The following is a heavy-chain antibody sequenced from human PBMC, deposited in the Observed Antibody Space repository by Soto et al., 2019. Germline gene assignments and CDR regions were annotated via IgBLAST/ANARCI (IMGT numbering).Heavy chain of an antibody. D-gene: IGHD2-15*01. J-gene: IGHJ6*03. CDR3: AKYGSGSRHYYYYMDV. V-gene: IGHV3-23*01. Sequence: VRQAPGKGLEWVSAISGSGGSTYYADSVKGRFTISRDNSKNTLYLQMNSLRAEDTAVYYCAKYGSGSRHYYYYMDVWGKGTTVTVSS. CDR2: ISGSGGST.